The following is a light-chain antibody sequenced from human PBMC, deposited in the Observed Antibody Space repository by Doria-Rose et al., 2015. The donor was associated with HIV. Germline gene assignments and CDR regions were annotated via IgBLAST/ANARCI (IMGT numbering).Light chain of an antibody. CDR3: QAYDSSLSGLWV. CDR1: TSNIGAGYD. Sequence: QTVVTQPPSVSGAPGQRVTISCTGSTSNIGAGYDVHWYQHLPGTAPKLLIYGNSDRPSGVPDRFSGSKSGTSASLAITGLQAEDEADYYCQAYDSSLSGLWVFGGGTKLTVL. V-gene: IGLV1-40*01. CDR2: GNS. J-gene: IGLJ3*02.